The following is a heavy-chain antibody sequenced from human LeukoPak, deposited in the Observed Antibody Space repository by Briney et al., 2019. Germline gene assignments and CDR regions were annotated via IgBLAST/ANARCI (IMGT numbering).Heavy chain of an antibody. J-gene: IGHJ3*01. V-gene: IGHV3-74*01. CDR3: ARRMPGDAFDV. D-gene: IGHD2-2*01. Sequence: GGSLRLSCAASGFTFSSYWMHWVRQAPGKGLVWVSRINSDGSSTSYADSVKGRLTISRDNAKSSLYLQMNSLRAEDTAMYFCARRMPGDAFDVWGQGTMVTVSS. CDR2: INSDGSST. CDR1: GFTFSSYW.